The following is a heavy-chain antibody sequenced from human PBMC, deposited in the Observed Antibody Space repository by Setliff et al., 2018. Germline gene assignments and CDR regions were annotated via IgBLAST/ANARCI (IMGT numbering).Heavy chain of an antibody. CDR1: GGSIRDYY. CDR2: IYYRGST. Sequence: SLTCTVSGGSIRDYYWNWIRQSPGKGLEWIGYIYYRGSTNYNSSLKSRVTISIDMSKNQFSLKLSSATAADTAVYFCAAVGTAAGGGWFDPWGRGTLVTVSS. CDR3: AAVGTAAGGGWFDP. D-gene: IGHD2-15*01. J-gene: IGHJ5*02. V-gene: IGHV4-59*01.